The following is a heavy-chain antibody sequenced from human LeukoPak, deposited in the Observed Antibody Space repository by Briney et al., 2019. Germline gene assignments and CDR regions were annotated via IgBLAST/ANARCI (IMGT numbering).Heavy chain of an antibody. Sequence: GGSLRLSCAASGFTFSSYWMSWVRQAPGKGLEWVANIKQDGTEKYYVDSVKGRFTISRDNAKNSLYLQMNSLRVEDTAVYYCARERGSGSYHPFDPWGQGTLATVSS. D-gene: IGHD3-10*01. CDR1: GFTFSSYW. CDR3: ARERGSGSYHPFDP. CDR2: IKQDGTEK. V-gene: IGHV3-7*01. J-gene: IGHJ5*02.